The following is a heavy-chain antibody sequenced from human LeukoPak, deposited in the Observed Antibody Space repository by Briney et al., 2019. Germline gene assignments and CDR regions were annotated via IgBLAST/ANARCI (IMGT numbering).Heavy chain of an antibody. CDR3: ARVVVVTEHADY. Sequence: SETLSLTCTVSGGSISSSSYYWGWIRQPPGKGLEWIGSIYYSGSTYYNPSLKSRVTISVDTSKNQFSLKLSSVTAADTAVYYCARVVVVTEHADYWGQGTLVTVSS. J-gene: IGHJ4*02. D-gene: IGHD3-22*01. V-gene: IGHV4-39*01. CDR2: IYYSGST. CDR1: GGSISSSSYY.